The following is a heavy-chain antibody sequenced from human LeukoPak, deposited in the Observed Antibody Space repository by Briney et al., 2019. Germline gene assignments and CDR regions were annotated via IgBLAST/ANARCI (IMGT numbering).Heavy chain of an antibody. J-gene: IGHJ5*01. CDR1: GFTFSRYW. CDR3: ARHDWFDP. Sequence: GGSLRLSCAASGFTFSRYWMHWARQAPGKGLEWVSVMYTGGATYYADSVKGRFTISRDNSKNTLYLQMNSLRVEDTAVYYCARHDWFDPWGKGTMVTVSS. V-gene: IGHV3-66*04. CDR2: MYTGGAT.